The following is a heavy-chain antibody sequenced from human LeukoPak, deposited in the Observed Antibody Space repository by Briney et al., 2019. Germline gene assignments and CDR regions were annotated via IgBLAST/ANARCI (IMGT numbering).Heavy chain of an antibody. CDR3: ARGRRDGYNYPYYFDY. CDR1: GGTFSSYA. J-gene: IGHJ4*02. CDR2: IIPILGIA. D-gene: IGHD5-24*01. Sequence: SVKVSCKASGGTFSSYAISWVRQAPEQGLEWMGRIIPILGIANYAQKFQGRVTITADKSTSTAYMELSSLRSEDTAVYYCARGRRDGYNYPYYFDYWGQGTLVTVSS. V-gene: IGHV1-69*04.